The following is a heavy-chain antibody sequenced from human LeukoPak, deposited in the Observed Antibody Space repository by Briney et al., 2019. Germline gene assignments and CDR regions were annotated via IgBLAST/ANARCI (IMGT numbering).Heavy chain of an antibody. V-gene: IGHV4-59*01. D-gene: IGHD3-16*01. CDR3: ARSAYPRRRWFDP. Sequence: SETLSLTCTVSGGSISGYYWSWIRQPPGKGLEWIGYIYYSGSTNYNPSLKSRVTISVDTSKNQFSLKLSSVTAADTAVYYCARSAYPRRRWFDPWGQGTLVTVSS. CDR1: GGSISGYY. J-gene: IGHJ5*02. CDR2: IYYSGST.